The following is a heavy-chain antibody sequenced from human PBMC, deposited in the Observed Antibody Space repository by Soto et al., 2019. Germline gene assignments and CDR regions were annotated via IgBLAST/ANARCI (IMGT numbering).Heavy chain of an antibody. CDR2: IYYSGST. Sequence: SETLSLTCTVSGGSISSGDYYWSWIRQPPGKGLEWIGYIYYSGSTYYNPSLKSRVTISVDTSKNQFSLKLSSVTAADTAVYYCARQLTNYDFWSGYSGSYYGMDVWGQGTTVTVSS. J-gene: IGHJ6*02. V-gene: IGHV4-30-4*01. D-gene: IGHD3-3*01. CDR1: GGSISSGDYY. CDR3: ARQLTNYDFWSGYSGSYYGMDV.